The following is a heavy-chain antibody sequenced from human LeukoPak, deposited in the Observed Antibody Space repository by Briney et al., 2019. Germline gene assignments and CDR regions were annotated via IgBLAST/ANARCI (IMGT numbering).Heavy chain of an antibody. CDR1: GFTFSSYG. D-gene: IGHD6-19*01. V-gene: IGHV3-30*02. J-gene: IGHJ4*02. Sequence: GGSLRLSCAAAGFTFSSYGMHWVRQAPGKGLEWVAFIRSDGSNKYYADSVKGRFTISRDNSKLYLQMNSLRAEDTAVYYCAKKGYSNGWRDSYYFDCWGQGTLVTDSS. CDR2: IRSDGSNK. CDR3: AKKGYSNGWRDSYYFDC.